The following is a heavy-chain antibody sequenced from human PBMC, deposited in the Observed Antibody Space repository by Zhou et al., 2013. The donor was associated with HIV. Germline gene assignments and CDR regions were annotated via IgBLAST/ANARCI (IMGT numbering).Heavy chain of an antibody. Sequence: QVQLVQSGAEMKKPGASVNISCKASGYTFTGYYMHWVRQAPGQGLEWMGWINPNSGGTNYAQKFQGRVTMTRDTSISTAYMELSRLRSDDTAVYYCARVPRIVGATTGFFDYWGQGTLVTVSS. V-gene: IGHV1-2*02. CDR1: GYTFTGYY. CDR2: INPNSGGT. J-gene: IGHJ4*02. D-gene: IGHD1-26*01. CDR3: ARVPRIVGATTGFFDY.